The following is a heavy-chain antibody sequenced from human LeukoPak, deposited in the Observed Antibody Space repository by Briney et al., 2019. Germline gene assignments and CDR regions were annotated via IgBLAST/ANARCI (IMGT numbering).Heavy chain of an antibody. CDR3: ARGPRSSGSYETSYYFDY. V-gene: IGHV1-8*01. D-gene: IGHD1-26*01. CDR2: MNPNSGNT. Sequence: ASVKVSCKASGYTFTSYDISWVRQATGQGLEWMGWMNPNSGNTGYAQKFQGRVTMTRNTSISTAYMELSSLRSEDTAVYYCARGPRSSGSYETSYYFDYWGQGTLVAVSS. CDR1: GYTFTSYD. J-gene: IGHJ4*02.